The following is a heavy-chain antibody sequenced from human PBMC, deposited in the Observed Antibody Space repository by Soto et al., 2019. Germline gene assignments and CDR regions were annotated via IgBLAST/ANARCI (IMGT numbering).Heavy chain of an antibody. CDR3: ARESEDRTSNFDY. CDR1: GFPFTMYS. J-gene: IGHJ4*02. V-gene: IGHV3-21*06. Sequence: GGSLRLSCAASGFPFTMYSMNLVRQSPGKGLEWVSSISSTTNYIYYGDSMKGRFTISRDNAKNSLYLEMNRLRAEETAVYYCARESEDRTSNFDYWGQGTLVTVSS. CDR2: ISSTTNYI.